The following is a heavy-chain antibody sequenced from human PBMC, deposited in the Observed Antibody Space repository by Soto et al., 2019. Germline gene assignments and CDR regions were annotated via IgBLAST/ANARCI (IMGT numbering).Heavy chain of an antibody. J-gene: IGHJ4*02. Sequence: ASVKVSCKASGYTFTSYGISWVRQAPGQGLEWMGWISAYNGNTNYAQKLQGRVTMTTDTSTSTAYMELRSLRSDDTAVYYCARAVFPDFWSGYYPYYFDYWGQGTLVTVSP. CDR1: GYTFTSYG. V-gene: IGHV1-18*01. CDR2: ISAYNGNT. D-gene: IGHD3-3*01. CDR3: ARAVFPDFWSGYYPYYFDY.